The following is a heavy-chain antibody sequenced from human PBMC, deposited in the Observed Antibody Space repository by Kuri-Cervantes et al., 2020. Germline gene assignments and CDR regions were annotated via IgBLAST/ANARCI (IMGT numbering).Heavy chain of an antibody. V-gene: IGHV4-34*01. CDR2: INHRGST. CDR3: ARELSGQWLVSGYYYYMDV. D-gene: IGHD6-19*01. J-gene: IGHJ6*03. CDR1: GGSFSGYY. Sequence: SQTLSLTCAVYGGSFSGYYWSWIRQPPGKGLEWIGEINHRGSTNYNPSLKSRVTISVDTSKNQFSLQLNSVTPEDTAVYYCARELSGQWLVSGYYYYMDVWGKGTTVTVSS.